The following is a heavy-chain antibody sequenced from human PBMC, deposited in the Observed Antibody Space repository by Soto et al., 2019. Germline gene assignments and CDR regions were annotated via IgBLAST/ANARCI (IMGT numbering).Heavy chain of an antibody. D-gene: IGHD4-17*01. J-gene: IGHJ6*02. CDR2: IHPGDSDT. Sequence: GESLKISCVGSGFSFSRYTVGWVRQVPEKGLEWKGVIHPGDSDTIYSPSFQGQVTISADKSISTAYLQWSSLKASDTAMYYCTLSYGDSYYYYYGMDVWGQGTTVTVSS. CDR3: TLSYGDSYYYYYGMDV. CDR1: GFSFSRYT. V-gene: IGHV5-51*01.